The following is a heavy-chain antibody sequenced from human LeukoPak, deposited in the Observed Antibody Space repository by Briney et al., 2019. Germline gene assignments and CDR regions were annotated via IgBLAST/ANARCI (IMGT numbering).Heavy chain of an antibody. V-gene: IGHV4-59*08. D-gene: IGHD3-22*01. Sequence: MPSETLSLTCTVSGGSISSYYWSWIRQPPGKGPEWIGYIYYSGSTNYNPSLKSRVTISVDTSKNQFSLKLSSVTAADTGVYYCARRDSSGYYYGYYFDYWGQGTLVTVSS. J-gene: IGHJ4*02. CDR3: ARRDSSGYYYGYYFDY. CDR1: GGSISSYY. CDR2: IYYSGST.